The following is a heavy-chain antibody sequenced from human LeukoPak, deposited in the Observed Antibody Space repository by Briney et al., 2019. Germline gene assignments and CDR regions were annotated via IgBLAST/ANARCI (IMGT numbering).Heavy chain of an antibody. V-gene: IGHV3-9*01. CDR3: ARGRLHYGDYEKTFDY. D-gene: IGHD4-17*01. CDR1: GFTFDDYA. Sequence: PGGSLRLSCAASGFTFDDYAMHWVRQAPGKGLEWVSGISWNSGSIGYADSVKGRFTISRDNAKNSLYLQMNSLRAEDTAVYYCARGRLHYGDYEKTFDYWGQGTLVTVSS. CDR2: ISWNSGSI. J-gene: IGHJ4*02.